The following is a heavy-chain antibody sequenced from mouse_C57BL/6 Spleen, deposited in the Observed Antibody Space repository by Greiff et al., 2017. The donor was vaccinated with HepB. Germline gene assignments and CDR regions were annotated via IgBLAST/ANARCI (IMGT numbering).Heavy chain of an antibody. CDR2: IYPGDGDT. V-gene: IGHV1-82*01. D-gene: IGHD2-10*01. Sequence: QVQLQQSGPELVKPGASVKISCKASGYAFSSSWMNWVKQRPGKGLEWIGRIYPGDGDTNYNGKFKGKATLTADKSSSTAYMQLSSLTSEDSAVYFCASFYGNYVAWFAYWGQGTLVTVSA. J-gene: IGHJ3*01. CDR1: GYAFSSSW. CDR3: ASFYGNYVAWFAY.